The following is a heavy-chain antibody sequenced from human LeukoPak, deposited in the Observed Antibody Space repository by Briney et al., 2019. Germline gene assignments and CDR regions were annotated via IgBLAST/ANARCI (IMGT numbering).Heavy chain of an antibody. J-gene: IGHJ5*02. Sequence: SETLSLTCAVSGGSISSGGYSWSRIRQPPGKGLEWIGYVYHSGSTYYNPSLKSRVTISVDRSKNQFSLKLSSVTAADTAVYYCARVARDYDFWSGYLDNWFDPWGQGTLVTVSS. D-gene: IGHD3-3*01. CDR2: VYHSGST. V-gene: IGHV4-30-2*01. CDR1: GGSISSGGYS. CDR3: ARVARDYDFWSGYLDNWFDP.